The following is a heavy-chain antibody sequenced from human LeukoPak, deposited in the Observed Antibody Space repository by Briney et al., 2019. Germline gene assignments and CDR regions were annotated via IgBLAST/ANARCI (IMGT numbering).Heavy chain of an antibody. J-gene: IGHJ4*02. V-gene: IGHV4-30-2*01. D-gene: IGHD3-3*01. CDR2: IYHSGST. CDR3: ARAPRDFWSGYKYYFDY. Sequence: PSEALSLTCAVSGGSISSGGYSWSWIRQPPGKGLEWIGYIYHSGSTYYNPSLKSRVTISVDRSKNQFSLKLSSVTAADTAVYYCARAPRDFWSGYKYYFDYWGQGTLVTVSS. CDR1: GGSISSGGYS.